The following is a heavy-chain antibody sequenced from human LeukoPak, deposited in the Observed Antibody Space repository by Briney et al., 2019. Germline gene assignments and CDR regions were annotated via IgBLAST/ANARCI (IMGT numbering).Heavy chain of an antibody. CDR2: IYYSGST. D-gene: IGHD3-9*01. Sequence: SETLSLTCTVSGGSISSSSYYWGWIRQPPGKGREWIGSIYYSGSTYYNPSLKSRVTISVDTSKNQFSLKLSSVTAADTAVYYCARERTYYDILTGYQMGGYFDYWGQGTLVTVSS. J-gene: IGHJ4*02. V-gene: IGHV4-39*02. CDR1: GGSISSSSYY. CDR3: ARERTYYDILTGYQMGGYFDY.